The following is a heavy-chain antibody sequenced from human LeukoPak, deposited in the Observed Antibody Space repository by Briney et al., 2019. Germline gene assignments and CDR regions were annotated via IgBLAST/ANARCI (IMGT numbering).Heavy chain of an antibody. J-gene: IGHJ4*02. Sequence: GGSLRLSCAASGFIFSSYGMDWVRQAPGKGLEWVAFIRYDGSNKYYADSVKGRFTISRDNAENSLFLQMNRLRVEDTAVYYCTRDFGRSSYYFDFWGQGTLVTVSS. CDR2: IRYDGSNK. CDR3: TRDFGRSSYYFDF. V-gene: IGHV3-30*02. CDR1: GFIFSSYG. D-gene: IGHD3-3*01.